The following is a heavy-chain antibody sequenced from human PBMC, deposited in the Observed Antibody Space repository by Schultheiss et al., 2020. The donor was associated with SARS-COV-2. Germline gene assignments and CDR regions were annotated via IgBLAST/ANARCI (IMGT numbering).Heavy chain of an antibody. D-gene: IGHD5-18*01. CDR3: AIQLWRYYYGMDV. CDR2: MNPSSGNA. V-gene: IGHV1-8*01. CDR1: GYTFTSYD. Sequence: ASVKVSWKASGYTFTSYDIHWVRQATGQGLEWMGWMNPSSGNAGYAQKFRGRVTMASNTSRSTAYMDLSSLRSEDTAVYYCAIQLWRYYYGMDVWGQGTTVTVSS. J-gene: IGHJ6*02.